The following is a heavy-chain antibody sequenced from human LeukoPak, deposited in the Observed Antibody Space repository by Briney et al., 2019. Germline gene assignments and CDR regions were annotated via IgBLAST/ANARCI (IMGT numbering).Heavy chain of an antibody. Sequence: PGGSLRLSCAASGFTFSYYQMNWVRQAPGKGREGISYISGSGSTTYFADSVKGRFTISRDNAKNSMYLQMNSLRAEDTAIYYCARGYCSGGRCHFDYWGQGTLVTVSS. CDR1: GFTFSYYQ. CDR2: ISGSGSTT. D-gene: IGHD2-15*01. J-gene: IGHJ4*02. CDR3: ARGYCSGGRCHFDY. V-gene: IGHV3-48*03.